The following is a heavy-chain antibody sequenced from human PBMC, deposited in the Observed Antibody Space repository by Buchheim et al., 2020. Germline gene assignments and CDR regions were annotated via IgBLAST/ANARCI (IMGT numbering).Heavy chain of an antibody. CDR3: ARDRRTPSQSFDY. CDR2: IWYDGSNK. Sequence: VQLVESGGGLVQPGGSLRLSCAASGFTFSSYEMNWVRQAPGKGLEWVAVIWYDGSNKYYADSVRGRFTVSRDNPKNTLYLQMNSLRAEDTAVYYCARDRRTPSQSFDYWGQGTL. CDR1: GFTFSSYE. V-gene: IGHV3-33*08. J-gene: IGHJ4*02.